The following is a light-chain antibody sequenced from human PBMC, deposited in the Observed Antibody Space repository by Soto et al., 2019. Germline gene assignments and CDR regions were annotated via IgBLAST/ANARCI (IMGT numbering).Light chain of an antibody. Sequence: QSVLTQPPSVSGAPWQRVTISCTGSSSDIGAGYDVHWYQQLPGTAPKLLIFANSNRPSGVPDRFSGSKSGTSASLAITGLQAEDEADYYCQSYDRSLSGSVFGTGTKVTV. CDR3: QSYDRSLSGSV. V-gene: IGLV1-40*01. CDR1: SSDIGAGYD. J-gene: IGLJ1*01. CDR2: ANS.